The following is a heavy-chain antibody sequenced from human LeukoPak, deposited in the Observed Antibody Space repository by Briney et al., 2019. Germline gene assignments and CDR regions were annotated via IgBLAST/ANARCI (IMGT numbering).Heavy chain of an antibody. CDR2: INPNSGGT. CDR1: GYTFTGYY. D-gene: IGHD6-13*01. V-gene: IGHV1-2*02. CDR3: ARQYGAIAAASL. Sequence: ASVKVSCKASGYTFTGYYMHWVRQAPGQGLEWMGWINPNSGGTNYAQKFQGRITMTRDTSISTAYMELSRLRSDDTAVYYCARQYGAIAAASLWGQGTLVTVSS. J-gene: IGHJ4*02.